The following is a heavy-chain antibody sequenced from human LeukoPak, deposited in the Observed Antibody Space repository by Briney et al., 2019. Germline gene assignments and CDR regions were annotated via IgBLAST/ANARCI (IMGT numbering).Heavy chain of an antibody. CDR1: GFTFSSYG. J-gene: IGHJ4*02. CDR2: ISYDGSNK. D-gene: IGHD3-22*01. V-gene: IGHV3-30*03. Sequence: PGRSLRLSCAASGFTFSSYGMHWVRQAPGKGLEWVAVISYDGSNKYYADSVKGRFTISRDNSKNTLYLQMNSLRAEDTAVYYCARVVRGYPDYWGQGTLVTVSS. CDR3: ARVVRGYPDY.